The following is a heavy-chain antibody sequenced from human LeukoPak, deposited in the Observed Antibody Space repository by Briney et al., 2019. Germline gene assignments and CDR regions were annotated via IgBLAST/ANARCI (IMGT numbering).Heavy chain of an antibody. D-gene: IGHD3-22*01. CDR3: ARRSTKPYYYDSSGYLSRASYFDY. CDR1: GGSISSSNW. V-gene: IGHV4-4*02. CDR2: IYHSGST. Sequence: SETLSLTCAVSGGSISSSNWWSWVRQPPGKGLEWIGEIYHSGSTNYNPSLKSRVTISVDTSKNQFSLKLSSVTAADTAVYYCARRSTKPYYYDSSGYLSRASYFDYWGQGTLVTVSS. J-gene: IGHJ4*02.